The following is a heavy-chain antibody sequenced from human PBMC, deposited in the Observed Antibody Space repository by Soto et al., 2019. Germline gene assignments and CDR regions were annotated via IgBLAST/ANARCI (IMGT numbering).Heavy chain of an antibody. CDR3: ASTVPYSSSYYFDY. V-gene: IGHV4-59*01. CDR1: GGSISSYY. J-gene: IGHJ4*02. D-gene: IGHD6-13*01. CDR2: IYYSGST. Sequence: SETLSLTCTVSGGSISSYYWSWIRQPPGKGLEWIGYIYYSGSTNYNPSPKSRVTISVDTSKNQFSLKLSSVTAADTAVYYCASTVPYSSSYYFDYWGQGTLVTVSS.